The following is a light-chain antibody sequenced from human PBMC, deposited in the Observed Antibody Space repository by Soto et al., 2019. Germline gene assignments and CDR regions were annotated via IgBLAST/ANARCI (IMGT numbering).Light chain of an antibody. Sequence: QSVLTQPASVSASPGQSITISCTGTSSDVGGYNYVSWYQQHPGKAPKLMIYDVSNRPSGVSNRFSGSKSGNTASLTISGLQAEDEADYYCTSYTRTSSTTYVFGTGTKVTV. CDR2: DVS. CDR3: TSYTRTSSTTYV. V-gene: IGLV2-14*01. CDR1: SSDVGGYNY. J-gene: IGLJ1*01.